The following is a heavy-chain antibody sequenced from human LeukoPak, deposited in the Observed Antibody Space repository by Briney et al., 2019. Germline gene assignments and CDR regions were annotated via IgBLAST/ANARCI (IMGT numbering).Heavy chain of an antibody. V-gene: IGHV1-8*01. Sequence: ASVNVSCKASGYTFTSYDINWVRQATGQGLEWMGWMNPNSGNTGYAQKFQGRVTMTRNSSITTAYMELSSLRSEDTAVYYCARRHGRCSDGSCYYPDYWGQGTLVTVSS. CDR1: GYTFTSYD. J-gene: IGHJ4*02. CDR2: MNPNSGNT. CDR3: ARRHGRCSDGSCYYPDY. D-gene: IGHD2-15*01.